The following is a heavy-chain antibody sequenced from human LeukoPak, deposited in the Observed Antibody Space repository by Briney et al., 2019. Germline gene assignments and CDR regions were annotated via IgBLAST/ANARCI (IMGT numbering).Heavy chain of an antibody. Sequence: GGSLRLPCAASRFTFNSYAMSWVRQAPGKGLEWVSVIGGSNGITFYVGSVKGRFTISRDNSKDTLYLQMNSLRAEDTAVYYCARNENSGWGYFDYWGQGTLVTVSS. CDR3: ARNENSGWGYFDY. J-gene: IGHJ4*02. CDR2: IGGSNGIT. V-gene: IGHV3-23*01. D-gene: IGHD5-12*01. CDR1: RFTFNSYA.